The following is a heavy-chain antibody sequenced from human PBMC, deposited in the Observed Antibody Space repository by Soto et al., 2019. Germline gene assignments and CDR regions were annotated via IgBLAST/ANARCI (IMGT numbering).Heavy chain of an antibody. V-gene: IGHV4-34*01. D-gene: IGHD3-10*01. J-gene: IGHJ4*02. CDR1: GGSFSGYY. CDR2: INHSGST. CDR3: ARGPWGYGSGSYGY. Sequence: KQSQTLSLTCAVYGGSFSGYYWSWIRQPPGKGLEWIGEINHSGSTNYNPSLKSRVTISVDTSKNQFSLKLSSVTAADTAVYYCARGPWGYGSGSYGYWGQGTLVTVSS.